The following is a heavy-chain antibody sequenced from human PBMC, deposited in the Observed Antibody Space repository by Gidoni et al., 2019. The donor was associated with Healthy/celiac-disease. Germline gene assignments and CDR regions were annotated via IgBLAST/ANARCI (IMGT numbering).Heavy chain of an antibody. J-gene: IGHJ3*02. V-gene: IGHV4-39*01. Sequence: QLQLQESGPGLVKPSETLSLTCTVSGGSISSSRYYWGWIRQPPGKGLEWIGSIYYSGSTYYNPSLKSRVTISVDTSKNQFSLKLSSVTAADTAVYYCARQEDYYDSSGYYYAAFDIWGQGTMVTVSS. CDR2: IYYSGST. D-gene: IGHD3-22*01. CDR1: GGSISSSRYY. CDR3: ARQEDYYDSSGYYYAAFDI.